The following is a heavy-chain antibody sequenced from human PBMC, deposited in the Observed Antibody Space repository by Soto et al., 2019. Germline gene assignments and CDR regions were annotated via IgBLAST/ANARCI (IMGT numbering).Heavy chain of an antibody. CDR3: ARGDSSSPAPGFGY. CDR2: IYYSGST. V-gene: IGHV4-30-4*01. Sequence: SETLSLTCTVSGGSISSGDYYWSWIRQPPGKGLEWIGYIYYSGSTYYNPSLKSRVTISVDTSKNQFSLKLSSVTAADTAVYYCARGDSSSPAPGFGYWGQGTLVTSPQ. D-gene: IGHD6-6*01. CDR1: GGSISSGDYY. J-gene: IGHJ4*02.